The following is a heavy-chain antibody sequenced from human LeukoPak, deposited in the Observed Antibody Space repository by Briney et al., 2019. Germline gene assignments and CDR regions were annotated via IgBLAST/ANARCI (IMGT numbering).Heavy chain of an antibody. Sequence: GASVKVSCKASGYTFTSYYMHWVRQAPGQGLEWMGIINPSGGSTSYAQKFQGRVTMTEDTSTDTAYMELSSLRSEDTAVYYCATSGFTMVRGVMLRHYYYYGMDVWGQGTTVTVSS. D-gene: IGHD3-10*01. CDR2: INPSGGST. CDR1: GYTFTSYY. CDR3: ATSGFTMVRGVMLRHYYYYGMDV. J-gene: IGHJ6*02. V-gene: IGHV1-46*01.